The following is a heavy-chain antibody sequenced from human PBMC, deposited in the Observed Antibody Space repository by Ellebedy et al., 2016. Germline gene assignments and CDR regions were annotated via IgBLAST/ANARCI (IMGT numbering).Heavy chain of an antibody. CDR3: TRRDGYTFYY. V-gene: IGHV4-39*02. D-gene: IGHD5-24*01. Sequence: SETLSLTCKVSGGSISTTSYFWGWVRQSPGKGLEWLGSVDYTGNTHHNPSLSNRVTISVDTSKNHFSLRLDFVTAADTAVYYCTRRDGYTFYYWGQGTLITVSS. CDR2: VDYTGNT. CDR1: GGSISTTSYF. J-gene: IGHJ4*02.